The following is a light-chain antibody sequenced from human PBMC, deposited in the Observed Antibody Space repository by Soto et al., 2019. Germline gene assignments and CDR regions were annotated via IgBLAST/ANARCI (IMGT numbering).Light chain of an antibody. CDR3: VLYMGSGTVV. J-gene: IGLJ2*01. Sequence: QAVVTQEPSFSVSPGGTVTLTCGLSSGSVSTSYYPSWYQQTPGQAPRTLIYSTNTRSSGVPDRFSGSILGNKAALTITGAHADDESAYYCVLYMGSGTVVFGGVTNVTVL. CDR2: STN. V-gene: IGLV8-61*01. CDR1: SGSVSTSYY.